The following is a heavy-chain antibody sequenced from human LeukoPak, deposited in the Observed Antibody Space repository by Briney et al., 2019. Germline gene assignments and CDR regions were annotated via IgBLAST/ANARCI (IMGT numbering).Heavy chain of an antibody. Sequence: SQTLSLTCAISGDSVSSNSAAWNWIRQSPWRGLEWLGRTYYRSKWYNDYAVSVKSRITINPGTSKNQFSLQLNSVTPEDTAVYYCARGGTVRQLVFDYWGQGTLVTVSS. CDR2: TYYRSKWYN. CDR1: GDSVSSNSAA. D-gene: IGHD6-6*01. CDR3: ARGGTVRQLVFDY. J-gene: IGHJ4*02. V-gene: IGHV6-1*01.